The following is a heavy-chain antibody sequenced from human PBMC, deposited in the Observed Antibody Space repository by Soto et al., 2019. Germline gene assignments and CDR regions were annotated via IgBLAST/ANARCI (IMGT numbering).Heavy chain of an antibody. CDR1: GFTFSSYA. CDR2: ISGSGGST. V-gene: IGHV3-23*01. CDR3: AKDLGGYYDFGWFDP. Sequence: GGSLRLSCAASGFTFSSYAMSCVRQAPGKGLEWVSAISGSGGSTYYADSVKGRFTISRDNSKNTLYLQMNSLRAEDTAVYYCAKDLGGYYDFGWFDPWGQGTLVTVSS. J-gene: IGHJ5*02. D-gene: IGHD3-22*01.